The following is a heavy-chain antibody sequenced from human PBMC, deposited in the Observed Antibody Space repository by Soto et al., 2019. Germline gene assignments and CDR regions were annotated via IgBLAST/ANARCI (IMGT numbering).Heavy chain of an antibody. CDR2: IIPIFGTA. V-gene: IGHV1-69*13. D-gene: IGHD3-3*01. J-gene: IGHJ6*02. CDR3: AREGGVTIFGVVTSGNGMDV. CDR1: GGTFSSYA. Sequence: SVKVSCKASGGTFSSYAISWVRQAPGQGLEWMGGIIPIFGTANYAQKFQGRVTITADESTSTAYMELSSLRSEDTAVYYCAREGGVTIFGVVTSGNGMDVWGQGTTVTVSS.